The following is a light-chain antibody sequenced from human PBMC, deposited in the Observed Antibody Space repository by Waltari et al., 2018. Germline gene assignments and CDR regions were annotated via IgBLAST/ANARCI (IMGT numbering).Light chain of an antibody. V-gene: IGLV2-14*01. CDR1: SSDIGAYNY. J-gene: IGLJ1*01. Sequence: QSALTQPASVSGFPGQSITISCPGTSSDIGAYNYVSWYQQHPGEVPKLMIYEVSNRPSGVANRFSGSKSGNTASLSISGLQAEDEADYYCSSYTSTSAFYVFGTGTKVTVL. CDR3: SSYTSTSAFYV. CDR2: EVS.